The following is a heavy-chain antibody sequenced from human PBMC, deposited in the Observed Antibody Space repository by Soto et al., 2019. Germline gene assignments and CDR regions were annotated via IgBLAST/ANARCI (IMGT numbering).Heavy chain of an antibody. D-gene: IGHD3-10*01. V-gene: IGHV4-61*01. J-gene: IGHJ6*03. CDR3: ARESMVRGVGYYYYYYYMDV. CDR2: IYYSGST. Sequence: PSETLSLTCTVSGGSVSSGSYYWSWIRQPPGKGLEWIGYIYYSGSTNYNPSLKSRVTISVDTSKNQFSLKLSSVTAADTAVYYCARESMVRGVGYYYYYYYMDVWGKGTTVTVSS. CDR1: GGSVSSGSYY.